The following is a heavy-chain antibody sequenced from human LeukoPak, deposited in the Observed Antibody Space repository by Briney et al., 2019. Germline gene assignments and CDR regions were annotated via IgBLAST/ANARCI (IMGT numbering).Heavy chain of an antibody. CDR3: SKDPRRLDY. CDR2: INWNGGST. Sequence: GGSLRLSCATSGFTFDDYGMSWVRQAPGKGLEWVSGINWNGGSTGYADSVKGRFTISRDNGKKSLYLQINSLRAEDTAVYYCSKDPRRLDYWGQGTLVTVS. V-gene: IGHV3-20*04. CDR1: GFTFDDYG. J-gene: IGHJ4*02.